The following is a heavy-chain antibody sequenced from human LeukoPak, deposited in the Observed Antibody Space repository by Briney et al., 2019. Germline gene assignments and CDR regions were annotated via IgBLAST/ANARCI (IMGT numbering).Heavy chain of an antibody. CDR1: GFTFSTYA. D-gene: IGHD3-3*01. CDR2: ISGSGGST. V-gene: IGHV3-23*01. Sequence: GGSLRLSCAASGFTFSTYAMSWVRQALGKGLEWVSTISGSGGSTYYADSVKGRFTISRDNSKNTLYLQMNSLRADDTAVYYCAKSPLRTRILLDYWGQGTLVTVSS. J-gene: IGHJ4*02. CDR3: AKSPLRTRILLDY.